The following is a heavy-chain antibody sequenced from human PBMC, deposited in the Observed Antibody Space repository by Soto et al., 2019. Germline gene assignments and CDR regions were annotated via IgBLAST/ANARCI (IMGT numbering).Heavy chain of an antibody. D-gene: IGHD2-2*03. Sequence: GGSLRLSCAASGFTFSSFDMHWVRQATGKGLEWVSAIGTAGDTYYPGSVKGRFTISRENAKNSLYLQMNSLRAGDTAVYYCARDRMDDYYMDVWGKGTTVTVSS. CDR3: ARDRMDDYYMDV. J-gene: IGHJ6*03. CDR2: IGTAGDT. V-gene: IGHV3-13*01. CDR1: GFTFSSFD.